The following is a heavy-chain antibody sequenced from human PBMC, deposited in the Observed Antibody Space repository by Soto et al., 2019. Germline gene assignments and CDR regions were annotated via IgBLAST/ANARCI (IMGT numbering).Heavy chain of an antibody. D-gene: IGHD1-1*01. V-gene: IGHV4-34*01. CDR1: VGSFSGYY. CDR2: INHSGSN. Sequence: QVQLQQWGAGLLKPSETLSLTCDVYVGSFSGYYWTWIRQPPGTGLEWIGEINHSGSNNYNPSLKSRVTISVDTSKNKFSLKLTSVTAADTAVYYCARDKITGLFDYWGQGTLVTVSS. CDR3: ARDKITGLFDY. J-gene: IGHJ4*02.